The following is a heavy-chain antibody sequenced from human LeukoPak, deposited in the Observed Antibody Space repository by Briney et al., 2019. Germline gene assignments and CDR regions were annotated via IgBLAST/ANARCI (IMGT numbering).Heavy chain of an antibody. Sequence: GGSLRLSCAASGFTFSSYDIHWVRQSTKKGLEWVSSIGTTGDTHYVGSVKGRFTISRENARNSVYLQMNSLRVGDTAVYYCARESGSGWYVGDDGLDIWGKGTMVTVAS. J-gene: IGHJ3*02. V-gene: IGHV3-13*01. D-gene: IGHD6-19*01. CDR1: GFTFSSYD. CDR2: IGTTGDT. CDR3: ARESGSGWYVGDDGLDI.